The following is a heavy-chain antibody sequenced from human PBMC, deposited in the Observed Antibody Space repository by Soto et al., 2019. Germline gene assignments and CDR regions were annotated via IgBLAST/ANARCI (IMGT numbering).Heavy chain of an antibody. V-gene: IGHV1-3*01. CDR1: GYTFTSYA. J-gene: IGHJ5*02. D-gene: IGHD6-13*01. CDR2: INAGNGNT. Sequence: SVKVSCKASGYTFTSYAMHWVRQAPGQRLEWMGWINAGNGNTNYAQKLQGRVTMTTDTSTSTAYMELRSLRSDDTAVYYCASDLRVSASSWFHMNLFDHWGQGTLVTV. CDR3: ASDLRVSASSWFHMNLFDH.